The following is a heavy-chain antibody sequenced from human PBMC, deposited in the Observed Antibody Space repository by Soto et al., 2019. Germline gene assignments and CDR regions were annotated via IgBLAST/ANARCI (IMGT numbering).Heavy chain of an antibody. Sequence: EVQLLESGGGLVQPGGSLRLSCAASRFTFSNYAMNWVRQAPGKGLEWVSGISGSGDSTYYADSVKGRFTISRDNSKSTLYLQMNSLRAEDTAVYYCAKSSQWLVLGGGFDPWGQGTLVTVSS. D-gene: IGHD6-19*01. V-gene: IGHV3-23*01. CDR1: RFTFSNYA. CDR2: ISGSGDST. J-gene: IGHJ5*02. CDR3: AKSSQWLVLGGGFDP.